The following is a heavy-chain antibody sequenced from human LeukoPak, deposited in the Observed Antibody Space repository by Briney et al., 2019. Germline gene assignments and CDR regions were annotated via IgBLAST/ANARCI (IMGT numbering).Heavy chain of an antibody. CDR2: INHSGST. V-gene: IGHV4-34*01. Sequence: SETLSLTCAVYVWSFIGYYWSGIRQPPGKGREWMGEINHSGSTNHNPSLKSRVTISVATSKNQFSLKLSPVTAADTAVYYCARAYGSGSRIVSWGAGTLVTVSS. D-gene: IGHD3-10*01. J-gene: IGHJ4*02. CDR3: ARAYGSGSRIVS. CDR1: VWSFIGYY.